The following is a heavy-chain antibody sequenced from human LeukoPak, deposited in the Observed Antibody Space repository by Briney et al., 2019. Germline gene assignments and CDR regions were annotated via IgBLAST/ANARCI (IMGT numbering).Heavy chain of an antibody. CDR3: ARQTGSGLFILP. CDR1: GGSISSYY. Sequence: SETLSLTCTVSGGSISSYYWSWIRQPPGKGLEWIGYIYYSGSTKYNPSLKSRVTISIDTSKNQFSLKLSSVTAADTAVYYCARQTGSGLFILPGGQGTLVTVSS. CDR2: IYYSGST. V-gene: IGHV4-59*08. D-gene: IGHD3/OR15-3a*01. J-gene: IGHJ4*02.